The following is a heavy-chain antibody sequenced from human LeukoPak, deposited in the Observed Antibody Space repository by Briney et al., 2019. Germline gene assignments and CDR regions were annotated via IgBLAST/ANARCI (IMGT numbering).Heavy chain of an antibody. J-gene: IGHJ4*02. D-gene: IGHD1-26*01. CDR2: INHSGST. CDR3: ARGSVGALSPRSFDY. CDR1: GGSFSGYY. V-gene: IGHV4-34*01. Sequence: PSETLSLTCAVYGGSFSGYYWSWIRQPPGKGLEWIGEINHSGSTNYNPSLKSRVTISVDTSKNQFSLKLSSVTAADTAVYYCARGSVGALSPRSFDYWGQGTLVTVSS.